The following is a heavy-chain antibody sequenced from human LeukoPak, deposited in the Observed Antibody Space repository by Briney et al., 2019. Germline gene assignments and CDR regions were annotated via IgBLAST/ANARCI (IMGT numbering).Heavy chain of an antibody. CDR3: ARSGLGILNWFDP. V-gene: IGHV4-30-2*01. D-gene: IGHD1-26*01. Sequence: PSQTLSLTCTVSGGSISSGGYYWSWIRQPPGKGLEWIGYIYHSGSTYYNPSLKSRVTISADRSKNQFSLKLSSVTAADTAVYYCARSGLGILNWFDPWGQGTLVTVSS. J-gene: IGHJ5*02. CDR2: IYHSGST. CDR1: GGSISSGGYY.